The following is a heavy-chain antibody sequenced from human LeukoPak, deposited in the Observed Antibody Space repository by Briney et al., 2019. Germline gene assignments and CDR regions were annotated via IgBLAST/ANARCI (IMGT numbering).Heavy chain of an antibody. J-gene: IGHJ4*02. CDR1: GFTVSSNY. V-gene: IGHV3-66*01. CDR3: ARGAEMATIPGY. D-gene: IGHD5-24*01. Sequence: GGSLRLSCAASGFTVSSNYMSWVRQAPGKGLEWVSVIYSDGSTYYADSVKGRFTISRDNSKNTLYLQMNSVRAEDTAVYYCARGAEMATIPGYWGQGTLVTVSS. CDR2: IYSDGST.